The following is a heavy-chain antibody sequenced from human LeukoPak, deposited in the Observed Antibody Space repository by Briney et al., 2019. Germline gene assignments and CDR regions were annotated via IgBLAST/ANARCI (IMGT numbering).Heavy chain of an antibody. Sequence: QTGGSLRLSCAASGFTFSSYAMSWVRQAPGKGLEWVSAISGSGGSTYYADSVKGRFTISRDNSKNTLYLQMNSLRAEDTAVYYCAKDQLITMIVVVRGDFDYWGQGTLVTVSS. CDR1: GFTFSSYA. D-gene: IGHD3-22*01. J-gene: IGHJ4*02. CDR3: AKDQLITMIVVVRGDFDY. CDR2: ISGSGGST. V-gene: IGHV3-23*01.